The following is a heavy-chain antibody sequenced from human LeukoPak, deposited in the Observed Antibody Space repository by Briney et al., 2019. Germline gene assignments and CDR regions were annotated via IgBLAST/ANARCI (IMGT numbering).Heavy chain of an antibody. Sequence: GGSLRLSCAASGFPFSSYAMSWVRQAPGKGLEWVAYISGGGIGTYYADAVKGRFTISRDNSKNTMYVQMNSLRDDDTAVYFCAKGSGSGTHLPSARFDYWGQGTTVTVSS. V-gene: IGHV3-23*01. CDR1: GFPFSSYA. CDR3: AKGSGSGTHLPSARFDY. D-gene: IGHD3-10*01. CDR2: ISGGGIGT. J-gene: IGHJ4*02.